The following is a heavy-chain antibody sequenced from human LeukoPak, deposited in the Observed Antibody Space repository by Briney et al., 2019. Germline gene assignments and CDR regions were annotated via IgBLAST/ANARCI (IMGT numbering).Heavy chain of an antibody. D-gene: IGHD4-23*01. CDR2: INAGNGDT. V-gene: IGHV1-3*01. CDR1: GYTFTIHA. Sequence: ASVTVSCKASGYTFTIHAIHWVRQAPGQRLEWMGWINAGNGDTKYSQKFQGRVTFTGDTSASTAYMELSSLKSEDTAVYYCATVTRGTTLDHWGQGTLVTVSS. J-gene: IGHJ5*02. CDR3: ATVTRGTTLDH.